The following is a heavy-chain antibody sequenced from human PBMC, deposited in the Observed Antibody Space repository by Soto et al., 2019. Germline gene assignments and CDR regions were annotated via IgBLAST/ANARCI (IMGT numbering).Heavy chain of an antibody. D-gene: IGHD2-2*01. CDR3: ARDTLEPAAGYFDY. J-gene: IGHJ4*02. CDR1: GFTFSIYW. CDR2: INSDGSST. V-gene: IGHV3-74*01. Sequence: EVQLVESGGGLVQPGGSLRLSCAASGFTFSIYWMHWVRQAPGKGLVWVSHINSDGSSTTYADSVKGRFTISRDNAKNTLYLQMTSLRAEDTAVYYCARDTLEPAAGYFDYWGQGTLVTVSS.